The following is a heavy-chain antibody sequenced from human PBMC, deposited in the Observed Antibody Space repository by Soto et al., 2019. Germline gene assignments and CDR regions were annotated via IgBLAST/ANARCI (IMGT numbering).Heavy chain of an antibody. Sequence: VQLMESGGGLVQPGGSLRLSCAASGFFFSSYEMSWVRQAPGKGLEWVSSITGSGSGINYADSVKGRFIISRDNSENTLFLQENNLRVEYTPLYYCVKDIVATLDANWFDPWGEGARVTDSS. CDR3: VKDIVATLDANWFDP. V-gene: IGHV3-23*01. J-gene: IGHJ5*02. CDR2: ITGSGSGI. CDR1: GFFFSSYE. D-gene: IGHD5-12*01.